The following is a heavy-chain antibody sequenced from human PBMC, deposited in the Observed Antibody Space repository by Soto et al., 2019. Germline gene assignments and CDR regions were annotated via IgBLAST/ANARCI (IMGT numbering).Heavy chain of an antibody. CDR1: GFTFSSYG. CDR3: AKGGRQWLVTSDFNY. V-gene: IGHV3-33*06. D-gene: IGHD6-19*01. Sequence: GGSLSLSCAASGFTFSSYGMHWVRQAPGKGLEWVAVIWYDGSNKYYADSVKGRFTISRDNSKNTLYLQMNSLRAEDTSVYYCAKGGRQWLVTSDFNYWGQGALVTVSS. CDR2: IWYDGSNK. J-gene: IGHJ4*02.